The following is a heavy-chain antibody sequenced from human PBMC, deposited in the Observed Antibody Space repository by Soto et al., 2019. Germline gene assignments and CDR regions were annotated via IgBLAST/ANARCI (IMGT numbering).Heavy chain of an antibody. V-gene: IGHV4-34*01. CDR2: INHSGST. CDR3: ARGRKKGFDP. CDR1: GGSFSGYY. J-gene: IGHJ5*02. Sequence: QVQLQQWGAGLLKPSETLSLTCAVYGGSFSGYYWSWIRQPPGKGLEWIGEINHSGSTNYNPSLKSRVTISVDTSKNQFSLKLSSVTAADTAVYYCARGRKKGFDPWGQGTLVTVSS.